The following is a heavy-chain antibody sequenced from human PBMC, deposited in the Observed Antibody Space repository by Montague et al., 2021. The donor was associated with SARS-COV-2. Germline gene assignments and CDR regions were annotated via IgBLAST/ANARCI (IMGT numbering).Heavy chain of an antibody. D-gene: IGHD5-18*01. CDR3: AREYRIELWQTNWYFGL. CDR2: IYHSGNT. Sequence: SETLSLTCSVSGGSISGYYWSWTRQPPGKGLEWIGYIYHSGNTKYNPSLKSRVSISVDTSKNQFSLRLSSVTAADTAVYYCAREYRIELWQTNWYFGLWGRGTLVTVSS. J-gene: IGHJ2*01. V-gene: IGHV4-59*01. CDR1: GGSISGYY.